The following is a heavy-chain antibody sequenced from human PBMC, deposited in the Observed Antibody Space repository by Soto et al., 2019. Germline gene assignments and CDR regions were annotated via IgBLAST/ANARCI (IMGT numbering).Heavy chain of an antibody. CDR3: ARSYYGGNPAGFDY. Sequence: SETLSLTCTVSGGSISSGDYYWSWTRQPPGKGLEWIGYIYYSGSTYYNPSLKSRVTISVDTSKNQFSLKLSSVTAADTAVYYCARSYYGGNPAGFDYWGQGTLVTVSS. CDR1: GGSISSGDYY. D-gene: IGHD1-26*01. CDR2: IYYSGST. V-gene: IGHV4-30-4*01. J-gene: IGHJ4*02.